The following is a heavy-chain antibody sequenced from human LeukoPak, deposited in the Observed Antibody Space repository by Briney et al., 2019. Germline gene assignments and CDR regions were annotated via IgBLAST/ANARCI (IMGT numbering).Heavy chain of an antibody. CDR2: IGSSGSTI. CDR1: GFTFSSYE. CDR3: ARVHYNTAMVDIDY. D-gene: IGHD5-18*01. J-gene: IGHJ4*02. Sequence: GGSLRLSCAASGFTFSSYEMHWVRQAPGKGLEWISYIGSSGSTIYYADSVKGRFTISRDNGKNSLYLQMNSLRAEDTAVYYCARVHYNTAMVDIDYWGQGTLVTVSS. V-gene: IGHV3-48*03.